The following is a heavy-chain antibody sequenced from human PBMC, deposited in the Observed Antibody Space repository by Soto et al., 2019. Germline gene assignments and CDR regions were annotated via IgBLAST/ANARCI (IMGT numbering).Heavy chain of an antibody. CDR2: ISTYSANT. CDR1: GYIFSNYG. V-gene: IGHV1-18*01. D-gene: IGHD6-13*01. CDR3: ARERDGSSWSSAESWQY. J-gene: IGHJ1*01. Sequence: GASVKVSCKASGYIFSNYGISWVRQAPGQGLEWMGWISTYSANTYYAQKFQGRVTMTTDTSTSTAYMELRSLRSDDTAVFYCARERDGSSWSSAESWQYWGQGTLVTVSS.